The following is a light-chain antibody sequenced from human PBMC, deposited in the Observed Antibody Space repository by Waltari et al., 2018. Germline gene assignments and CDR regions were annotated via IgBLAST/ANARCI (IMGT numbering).Light chain of an antibody. Sequence: DIQMTQSPSTLSASVGDRVTITCRARQSISTWLAWYQQKPGKAPKLLIYRASILQTGVPSGFSGSGSGTEFTLTIGSLQPEDFATYYCQQYHNYPRTFGQGTKVEIK. V-gene: IGKV1-5*03. CDR2: RAS. CDR3: QQYHNYPRT. CDR1: QSISTW. J-gene: IGKJ1*01.